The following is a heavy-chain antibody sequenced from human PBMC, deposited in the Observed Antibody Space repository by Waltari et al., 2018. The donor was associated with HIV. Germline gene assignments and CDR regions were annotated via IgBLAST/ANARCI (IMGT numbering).Heavy chain of an antibody. D-gene: IGHD2-15*01. V-gene: IGHV3-74*01. Sequence: VQLVESGGGSIKTGGSLSLSCTASGSRVSNDWMDWVCQGPGKGLVWVARLNSDGSSRNYADAVKGRFVISRDNARNTVYLQLNSLRVEDTAMYFCARASHYIEFSTFDGDYYFDVWGRGTRVAVSS. CDR3: ARASHYIEFSTFDGDYYFDV. CDR1: GSRVSNDW. J-gene: IGHJ4*02. CDR2: LNSDGSSR.